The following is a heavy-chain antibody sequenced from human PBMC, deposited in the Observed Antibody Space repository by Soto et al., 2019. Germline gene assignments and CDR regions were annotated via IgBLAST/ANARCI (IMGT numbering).Heavy chain of an antibody. CDR3: VRGPELDV. V-gene: IGHV3-11*01. CDR2: ISGSGAP. CDR1: GFTFSDYY. J-gene: IGHJ6*04. D-gene: IGHD1-26*01. Sequence: QVQLVESGGGLVKPGGSLRLSCAASGFTFSDYYMSWVRQAPGKGLEWISYISGSGAPYYADSVKGRFTISRDNAKNSLYLQMNSLRVEDTAVYYCVRGPELDVWGTGTTVTVSS.